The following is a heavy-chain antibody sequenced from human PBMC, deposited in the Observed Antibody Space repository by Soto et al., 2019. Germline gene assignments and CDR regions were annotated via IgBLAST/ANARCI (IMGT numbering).Heavy chain of an antibody. D-gene: IGHD5-12*01. J-gene: IGHJ5*02. V-gene: IGHV6-1*01. CDR2: TYFRSKWYN. Sequence: SQTLSLTCAISGASVSSNTASWNWIRQSPSRGLEWLGRTYFRSKWYNDYAVSVKSRIIINPDTSNNQFSLQLNSVTPEDTAVYFCAKGDNLGPKTGYAFDPWGQGTMVTVFS. CDR3: AKGDNLGPKTGYAFDP. CDR1: GASVSSNTAS.